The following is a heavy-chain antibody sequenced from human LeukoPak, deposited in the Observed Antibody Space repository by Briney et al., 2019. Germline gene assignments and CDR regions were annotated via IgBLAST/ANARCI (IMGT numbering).Heavy chain of an antibody. V-gene: IGHV3-23*01. CDR2: ISGSDGST. J-gene: IGHJ4*02. CDR3: AKSEVSSGPPTDY. D-gene: IGHD6-19*01. Sequence: PGGSLRLSCAASGFTFSSYAMSWVRQAPGKGPEWVSAISGSDGSTYYADSVKGRFTISRDNSKNTLSLQMNSLRAEDTAVYYCAKSEVSSGPPTDYWGQGTLVTVSS. CDR1: GFTFSSYA.